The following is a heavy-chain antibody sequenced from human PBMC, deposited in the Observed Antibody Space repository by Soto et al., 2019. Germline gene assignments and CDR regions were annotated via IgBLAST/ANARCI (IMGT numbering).Heavy chain of an antibody. CDR2: IYPGDSDT. V-gene: IGHV5-51*01. J-gene: IGHJ6*02. D-gene: IGHD3-10*01. Sequence: GESLKISCKGSGYSFTSYWIGWVRQMPGKXLEWMGIIYPGDSDTRYSPSFQGQVTISADKSISTAYLQWSSLKASDTAMYYCARLQYYYGSGSSDYYYYGMDVWGQGTTVTVSS. CDR3: ARLQYYYGSGSSDYYYYGMDV. CDR1: GYSFTSYW.